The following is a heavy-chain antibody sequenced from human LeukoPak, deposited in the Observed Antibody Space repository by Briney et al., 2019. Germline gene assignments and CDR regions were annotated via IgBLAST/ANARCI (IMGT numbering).Heavy chain of an antibody. V-gene: IGHV3-74*01. CDR3: ARDPGYYDSAKSWFDP. J-gene: IGHJ5*02. Sequence: GGSLRLSCAASGFTFSSYWMHWVRQAPGKGLVWISRINTDGSSTSYADSVKGRFTISRDNAKNTLYLQMNSLRAEDTAVYYCARDPGYYDSAKSWFDPWGQGTLVTVYS. CDR2: INTDGSST. D-gene: IGHD3-22*01. CDR1: GFTFSSYW.